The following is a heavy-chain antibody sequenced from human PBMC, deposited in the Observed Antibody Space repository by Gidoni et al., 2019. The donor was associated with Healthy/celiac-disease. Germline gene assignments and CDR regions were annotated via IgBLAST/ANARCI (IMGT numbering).Heavy chain of an antibody. J-gene: IGHJ4*02. Sequence: EVQLLESGGGLVQPGGSLRLSCAASGFTFSSYAMSWVRQAPGKGLEWVSAISGSGGSTYYADSVKGRFTISRDNSKNTLYLQMNSLRAEDTAVYYCAKGVAIATMVWGVLDYWGQGTLVTVSS. CDR2: ISGSGGST. V-gene: IGHV3-23*01. D-gene: IGHD3-10*01. CDR1: GFTFSSYA. CDR3: AKGVAIATMVWGVLDY.